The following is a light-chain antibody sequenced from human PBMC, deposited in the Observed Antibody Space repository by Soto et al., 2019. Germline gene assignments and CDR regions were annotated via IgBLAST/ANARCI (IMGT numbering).Light chain of an antibody. Sequence: DIQMTQSPSSLSASVGDGVTITCRASQTIGKFLNWYHQKPGKAPNLLIYGATNLQSGVPSRFSGSGAGTEFTLTISSLQPEDFATYYCQQSYTITPTFGGGTKVEIE. CDR1: QTIGKF. V-gene: IGKV1-39*01. CDR3: QQSYTITPT. J-gene: IGKJ4*01. CDR2: GAT.